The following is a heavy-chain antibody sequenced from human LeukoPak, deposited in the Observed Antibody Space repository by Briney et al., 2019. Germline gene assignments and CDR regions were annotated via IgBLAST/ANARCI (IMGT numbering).Heavy chain of an antibody. D-gene: IGHD5-18*01. CDR1: GFTVSTNC. Sequence: GGSLRLSCAASGFTVSTNCMTWVRQAPGKGLEWVSTIYSGGTTYYADSVMGRFTISRHNSRNTLYLQMNSLRAEDMAVYYCARVDTVMAYYFDLWGQGTLVTVSS. CDR2: IYSGGTT. V-gene: IGHV3-53*04. CDR3: ARVDTVMAYYFDL. J-gene: IGHJ4*02.